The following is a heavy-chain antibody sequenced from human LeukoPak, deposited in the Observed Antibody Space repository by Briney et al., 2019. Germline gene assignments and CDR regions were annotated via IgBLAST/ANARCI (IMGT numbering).Heavy chain of an antibody. CDR3: ARGDWNRDGYNRYYLDFDY. D-gene: IGHD5-24*01. J-gene: IGHJ4*02. CDR2: INHSGST. V-gene: IGHV4-34*01. CDR1: GGSFSGYY. Sequence: SETLSLTCGVHGGSFSGYYWNWIRQTPGKELEWIGEINHSGSTNYNPSLKRRVTISVDTSQKQFSLRLTSVTAADTAVYYCARGDWNRDGYNRYYLDFDYWGQGTLVTVSS.